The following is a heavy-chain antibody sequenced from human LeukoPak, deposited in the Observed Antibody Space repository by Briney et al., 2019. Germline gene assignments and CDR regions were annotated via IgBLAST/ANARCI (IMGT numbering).Heavy chain of an antibody. CDR2: ISYDGSNK. Sequence: GGSLRLSCAASGFTFSSYAMHWVRQAPGKGLEWVAVISYDGSNKYYADSVKGRFTISRDNSKNTLYLRMNSLRAEDTAVYYCARDHGDYWGQGTLVTVSS. CDR3: ARDHGDY. V-gene: IGHV3-30-3*01. J-gene: IGHJ4*02. CDR1: GFTFSSYA.